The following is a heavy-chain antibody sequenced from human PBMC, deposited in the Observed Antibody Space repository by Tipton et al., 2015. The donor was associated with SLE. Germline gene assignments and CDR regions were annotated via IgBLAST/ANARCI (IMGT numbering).Heavy chain of an antibody. Sequence: TLSPTCAVYSGSFSGYYWSWIRQPPGKGLEWIGEINHSGNINYNASLKSRVTISLDTSKNQFSLKLSSVTAADTAVYYCARCRLGNWFDPWGQGTLVTVSS. CDR3: ARCRLGNWFDP. D-gene: IGHD3-16*01. V-gene: IGHV4-34*01. CDR1: SGSFSGYY. J-gene: IGHJ5*02. CDR2: INHSGNI.